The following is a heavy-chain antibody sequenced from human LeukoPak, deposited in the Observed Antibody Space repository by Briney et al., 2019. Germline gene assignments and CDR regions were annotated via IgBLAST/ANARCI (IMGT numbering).Heavy chain of an antibody. Sequence: ASVTVSCKASGYTFTGYYMHWVRQAPGQGLEWMGWINPNSGGTNYAQKFQGRVTMTRDTSISTAYMELSRLRSDDTAVYYCARDIAAAGTGWFDHWGQGTLVTVSS. V-gene: IGHV1-2*02. J-gene: IGHJ5*02. D-gene: IGHD6-13*01. CDR3: ARDIAAAGTGWFDH. CDR1: GYTFTGYY. CDR2: INPNSGGT.